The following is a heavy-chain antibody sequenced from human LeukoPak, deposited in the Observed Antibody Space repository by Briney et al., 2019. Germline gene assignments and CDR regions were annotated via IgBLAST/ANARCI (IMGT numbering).Heavy chain of an antibody. Sequence: PGGSLRLSCAASGFTFSSYEMNWVREGPGKGLEWVSYISSSGSTIYYADSVKGRFTISRDNAKNSLYLQMNSLRAEDTAVYYCAREVHYYDSSGYFSNWFDPWGQGTLVTVSS. CDR2: ISSSGSTI. CDR1: GFTFSSYE. J-gene: IGHJ5*02. V-gene: IGHV3-48*03. CDR3: AREVHYYDSSGYFSNWFDP. D-gene: IGHD3-22*01.